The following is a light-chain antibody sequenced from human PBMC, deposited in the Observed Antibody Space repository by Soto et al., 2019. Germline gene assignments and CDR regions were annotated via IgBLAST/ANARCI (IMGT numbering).Light chain of an antibody. CDR2: KVS. CDR1: QSLVYSDGDTY. Sequence: DVVVTQSPLSLAVTLGQPASISCRSSQSLVYSDGDTYLNWFQQRPGQSPRRLNYKVSNRDSGVTVRLTGNAFGPDLRLEISRVEAEDVCVYYCMQGAQRQWTFGQGTKVEIK. V-gene: IGKV2-30*01. J-gene: IGKJ1*01. CDR3: MQGAQRQWT.